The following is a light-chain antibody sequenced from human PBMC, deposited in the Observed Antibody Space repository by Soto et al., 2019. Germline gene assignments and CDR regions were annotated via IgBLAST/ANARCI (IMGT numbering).Light chain of an antibody. CDR3: SSYTTSGTPV. CDR1: SSDVGGYNY. Sequence: SALTQPASVSGSPGQSITISCTGTSSDVGGYNYVSWYQQNPGTAPKVMIYEVSNRPSGVSNRFSGSKSGNTASLTISGLQAEDEADYYCSSYTTSGTPVFGGGTKVTVL. V-gene: IGLV2-14*01. J-gene: IGLJ3*02. CDR2: EVS.